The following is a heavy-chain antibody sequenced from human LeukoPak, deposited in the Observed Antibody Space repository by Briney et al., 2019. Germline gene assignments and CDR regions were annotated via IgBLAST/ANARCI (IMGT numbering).Heavy chain of an antibody. J-gene: IGHJ3*01. CDR1: GYSISSGYY. D-gene: IGHD3-10*01. V-gene: IGHV4-38-2*01. CDR3: ARWGSGSYYNVY. Sequence: SETLSLTCAVSGYSISSGYYWGWIRQPPGKGLQWIGSGYNSGRTYYNPSLKSRVTISVDTSKNQFSLKLSSVTAADTAVYYCARWGSGSYYNVYWGQGTMVTVSS. CDR2: GYNSGRT.